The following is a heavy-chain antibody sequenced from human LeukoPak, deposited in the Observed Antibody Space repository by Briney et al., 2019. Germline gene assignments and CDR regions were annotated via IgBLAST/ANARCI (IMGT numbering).Heavy chain of an antibody. CDR1: VFTFRIYG. Sequence: PGRSLRLSCAPPVFTFRIYGRHWVREAPDGGGECVADISYDGSNKYYSDSVRGRFTSSREKSKNTLYLQMNSLRAEDTAVYYCAKVMGRRLLWFGDGNYFDYWGQGTLVTVSS. V-gene: IGHV3-30*18. CDR3: AKVMGRRLLWFGDGNYFDY. D-gene: IGHD3-10*01. CDR2: ISYDGSNK. J-gene: IGHJ4*02.